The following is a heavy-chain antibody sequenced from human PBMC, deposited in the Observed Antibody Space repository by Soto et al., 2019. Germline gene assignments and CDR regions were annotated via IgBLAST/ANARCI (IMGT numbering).Heavy chain of an antibody. CDR2: ITWNSDMI. Sequence: GGSLRLSCTASGFTFGEFAMHWVRRPPGKGLEWVASITWNSDMIAYADSVKGRFTISRDNGENSLYLQLRSLRREDTAVYYCAKAGYAFGYSAMDVWGLGTTVTVSS. D-gene: IGHD2-2*01. CDR3: AKAGYAFGYSAMDV. J-gene: IGHJ6*02. CDR1: GFTFGEFA. V-gene: IGHV3-9*01.